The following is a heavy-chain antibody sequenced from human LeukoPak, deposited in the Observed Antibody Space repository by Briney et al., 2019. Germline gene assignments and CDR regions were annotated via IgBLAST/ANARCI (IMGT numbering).Heavy chain of an antibody. CDR2: IKQDGSEK. J-gene: IGHJ4*02. CDR1: GLTLSNYW. Sequence: GGSLKLSCTASGLTLSNYWMIWVRQAPGKGLQWVAKIKQDGSEKYYVDSVKGRFTISRDNAENSLYLQMNSLRVEDTAVYYCAARSSGNPYFWGQGTLVTVSS. V-gene: IGHV3-7*03. D-gene: IGHD1-26*01. CDR3: AARSSGNPYF.